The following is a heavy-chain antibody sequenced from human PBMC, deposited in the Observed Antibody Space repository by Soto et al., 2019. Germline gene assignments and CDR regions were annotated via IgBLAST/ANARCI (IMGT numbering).Heavy chain of an antibody. Sequence: XATLSLTFTLSGASINDHYWSLIRQPPGKGLEWIGYIYYNGNTNYNPSLESRVTLSVDRSRNQFSLRLTSLTAADKAVYYCARVRTGYFDYWGRDALVTI. D-gene: IGHD3-9*01. CDR2: IYYNGNT. V-gene: IGHV4-59*11. CDR1: GASINDHY. CDR3: ARVRTGYFDY. J-gene: IGHJ4*02.